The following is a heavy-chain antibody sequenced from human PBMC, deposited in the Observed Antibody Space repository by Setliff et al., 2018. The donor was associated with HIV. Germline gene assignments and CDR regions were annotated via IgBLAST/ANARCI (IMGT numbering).Heavy chain of an antibody. CDR3: ARDYVWGRRAFDI. CDR2: ISSGSNI. CDR1: GFTFSNYG. Sequence: GGSLRLSCAASGFTFSNYGMNWVRQAPGKGLEWVSTISSGSNIYYADSVKGRFTISRDNAENSLYLQMNSLSAEDTAVYYCARDYVWGRRAFDIWGPGTMVTVSS. D-gene: IGHD3-16*01. J-gene: IGHJ3*02. V-gene: IGHV3-21*01.